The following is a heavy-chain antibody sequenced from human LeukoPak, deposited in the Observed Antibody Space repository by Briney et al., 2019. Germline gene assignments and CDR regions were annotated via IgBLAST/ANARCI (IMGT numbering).Heavy chain of an antibody. CDR2: IYTSGST. V-gene: IGHV4-61*02. CDR3: ARYYDFWSGYYGYMDV. D-gene: IGHD3-3*01. J-gene: IGHJ6*03. CDR1: GGSISSGGYY. Sequence: SETLSLTCTVSGGSISSGGYYWSWIRQPAGKGLEWIGRIYTSGSTNYNPSLKSRVTISVDTSKNQFSLKLSSVTAADTAVYYCARYYDFWSGYYGYMDVWGKGTTVTVSS.